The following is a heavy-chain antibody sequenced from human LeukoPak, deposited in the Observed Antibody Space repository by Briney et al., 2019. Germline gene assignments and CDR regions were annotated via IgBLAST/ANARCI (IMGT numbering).Heavy chain of an antibody. J-gene: IGHJ4*02. V-gene: IGHV3-7*04. CDR2: IKEAGSEK. D-gene: IGHD6-13*01. CDR3: ARGGGMRSWYDFDY. CDR1: GFTFSSYA. Sequence: GGSLRLSCAASGFTFSSYAIHWVRQAPGKGLEFMANIKEAGSEKYYVDSVKGRFTISRDNDKNLVHLRMNSLRAEDTAVYYCARGGGMRSWYDFDYWGQGTLVTVSS.